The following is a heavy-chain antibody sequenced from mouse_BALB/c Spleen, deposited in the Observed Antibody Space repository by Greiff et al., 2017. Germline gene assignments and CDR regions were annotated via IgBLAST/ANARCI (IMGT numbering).Heavy chain of an antibody. CDR1: GFSLTSYG. CDR3: ARDLDPFAY. CDR2: IWAGGST. V-gene: IGHV2-9*02. J-gene: IGHJ3*01. Sequence: VKLMESGPGLVAPSQSLSITCTVSGFSLTSYGVHWVRQPPGKGPEWLGVIWAGGSTNYNSALMSRLSISKDNSKSQVFLKMNSLQTDDTAMYYCARDLDPFAYWGQGTLVTVSA.